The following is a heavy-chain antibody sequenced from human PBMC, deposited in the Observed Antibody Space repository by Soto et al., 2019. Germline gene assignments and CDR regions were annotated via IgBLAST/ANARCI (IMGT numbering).Heavy chain of an antibody. CDR1: GFTFSSYV. D-gene: IGHD3-22*01. CDR3: AREDESSGYAGTFQH. Sequence: QVPLVESGGDVVQPGRSLRLSCVASGFTFSSYVMHWVRQTPGKGLEWVALISHDEGNKHYADSVKDRFTISRDNSKNKLNLEMNSLRAEDTAVYFCAREDESSGYAGTFQHWGQGTLVTVSP. J-gene: IGHJ1*01. V-gene: IGHV3-30-3*01. CDR2: ISHDEGNK.